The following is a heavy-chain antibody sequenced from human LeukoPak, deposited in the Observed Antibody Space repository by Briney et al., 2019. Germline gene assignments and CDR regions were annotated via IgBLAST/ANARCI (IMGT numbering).Heavy chain of an antibody. CDR1: GFTFSSYS. D-gene: IGHD3-10*01. V-gene: IGHV3-48*01. CDR2: ISSSSSTI. Sequence: PGGSLRLSCAASGFTFSSYSMNWVRQAPGKGLEWVSYISSSSSTIYYADSVKGRFTISRDNAKNSLYLQMNSLRAEDTAVYYCARPPYYGSGSYGMDVWGQGTTVTVSS. J-gene: IGHJ6*02. CDR3: ARPPYYGSGSYGMDV.